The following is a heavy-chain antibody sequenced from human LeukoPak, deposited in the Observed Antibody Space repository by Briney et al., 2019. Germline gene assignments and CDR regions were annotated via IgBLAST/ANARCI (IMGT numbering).Heavy chain of an antibody. Sequence: GGSLRLSCAASGFTFSSYGMQWVRQAPGKGLEWVAFIRYDGSNKYYVDSVKGRFTISRDNSKNTLYLQMSSLRAEDTAVYYCAKIATTMTMDGKIDYWGQGTLVTVSS. J-gene: IGHJ4*02. CDR2: IRYDGSNK. CDR3: AKIATTMTMDGKIDY. CDR1: GFTFSSYG. V-gene: IGHV3-30*02. D-gene: IGHD4-17*01.